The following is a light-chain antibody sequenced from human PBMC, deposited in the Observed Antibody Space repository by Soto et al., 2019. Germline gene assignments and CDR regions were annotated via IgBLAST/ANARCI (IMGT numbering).Light chain of an antibody. J-gene: IGKJ1*01. CDR2: GVS. CDR3: HQYGTSPTT. CDR1: QSVSSSY. Sequence: EIVLTQSPGTLSLSPGERATLSCRASQSVSSSYLAWYQHKPGQAPRLLIYGVSSRATGIPDRFSGSGSGIHFTLAISRLEPEDFAVYYCHQYGTSPTTFGQGTKVEIK. V-gene: IGKV3-20*01.